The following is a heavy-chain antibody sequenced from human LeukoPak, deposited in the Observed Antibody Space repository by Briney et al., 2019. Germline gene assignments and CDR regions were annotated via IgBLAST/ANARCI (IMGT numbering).Heavy chain of an antibody. CDR2: IYYSGST. CDR3: AIMYYYDYGGSPFDY. J-gene: IGHJ4*02. Sequence: SETLSLTCTVSGGSISSYYWGWIRQPPGKGLEWIGSIYYSGSTYYNPSLKSRVTISVDTSKNQFSLKLSSVTAADTAVYYCAIMYYYDYGGSPFDYWGQGTLVTVSS. V-gene: IGHV4-39*07. D-gene: IGHD3-22*01. CDR1: GGSISSYY.